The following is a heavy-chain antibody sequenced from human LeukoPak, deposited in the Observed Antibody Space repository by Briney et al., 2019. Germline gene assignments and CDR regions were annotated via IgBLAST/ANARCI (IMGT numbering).Heavy chain of an antibody. CDR3: ARDPHSSGYQPDYYFDY. CDR1: GFTFSSYW. D-gene: IGHD3-22*01. Sequence: PGGSLRLSCTASGFTFSSYWMNWVRQAPGKGLEWVANIKQDGSEKYYVDSVRGRFTISRDNAKNSLFLQMNSLRVEDTAVYYCARDPHSSGYQPDYYFDYWGQGTLVAVSS. V-gene: IGHV3-7*01. J-gene: IGHJ4*02. CDR2: IKQDGSEK.